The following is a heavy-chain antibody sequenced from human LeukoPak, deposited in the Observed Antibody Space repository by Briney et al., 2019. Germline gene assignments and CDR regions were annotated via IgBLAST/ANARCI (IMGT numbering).Heavy chain of an antibody. D-gene: IGHD4-17*01. CDR1: GFTFTDYY. V-gene: IGHV3-11*04. CDR2: ISSSGSRI. CDR3: ARSPTMGTTLNY. Sequence: GGSLRLSCAASGFTFTDYYMSWIRQAPGKGLEWISYISSSGSRIFYADSVKDRFTISRDNAKNSLYLQMNSLRAEDTALYYCARSPTMGTTLNYWGQGTLVTVPS. J-gene: IGHJ4*02.